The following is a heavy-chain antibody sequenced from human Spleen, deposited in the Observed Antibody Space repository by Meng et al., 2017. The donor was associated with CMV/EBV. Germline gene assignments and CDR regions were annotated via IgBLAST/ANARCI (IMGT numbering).Heavy chain of an antibody. CDR1: GFSISTYG. J-gene: IGHJ4*02. V-gene: IGHV3-30*02. Sequence: GESLKISCAASGFSISTYGMHWVRQAPGRGLEWLSFIRYDGSDKYYADSVKGRFTISRDNSKNLLFLQMNSLRGEDTGIYYCARGLVERDHWGQGTPVTVSS. CDR3: ARGLVERDH. CDR2: IRYDGSDK. D-gene: IGHD2-15*01.